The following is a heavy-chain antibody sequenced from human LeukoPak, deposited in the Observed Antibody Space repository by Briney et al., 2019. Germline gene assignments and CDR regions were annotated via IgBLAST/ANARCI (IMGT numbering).Heavy chain of an antibody. Sequence: GGSLRLSCAASGFTFDDYAMHWVRQARGKGLEWVSLIGGDGGSTYYADSVKGRFTISRDNSKNSLFLQMKSLRTDDTALYYCVKEPHYYDRSGYFWGQGILVTVSS. D-gene: IGHD3-22*01. V-gene: IGHV3-43*02. J-gene: IGHJ4*02. CDR3: VKEPHYYDRSGYF. CDR2: IGGDGGST. CDR1: GFTFDDYA.